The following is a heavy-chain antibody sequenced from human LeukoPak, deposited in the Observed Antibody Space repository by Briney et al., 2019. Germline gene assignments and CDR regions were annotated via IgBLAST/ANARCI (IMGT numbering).Heavy chain of an antibody. CDR2: VNPDSGGI. D-gene: IGHD3-22*01. CDR3: ARAQNYHDRSGYSDDTFDV. V-gene: IGHV1-2*06. J-gene: IGHJ3*01. Sequence: ASVKVSCKASGYTFTDNYIRWVRQAPGQGLEWMGRVNPDSGGINYAQKFQGRVTMTRDTSINTAFVDLRRLRSDDTATYYCARAQNYHDRSGYSDDTFDVWGHGTMITVSS. CDR1: GYTFTDNY.